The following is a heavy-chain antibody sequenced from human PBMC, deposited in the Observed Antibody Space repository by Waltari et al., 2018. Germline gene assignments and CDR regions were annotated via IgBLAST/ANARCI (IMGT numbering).Heavy chain of an antibody. D-gene: IGHD5-12*01. CDR2: IYYSGST. CDR3: ASTFFEMATNHFDY. J-gene: IGHJ4*02. V-gene: IGHV4-39*01. Sequence: QLQLQESGPGLVKPSETLSLTCTVSGGSISSSSYYWGWIRQPPGKGLEWIGSIYYSGSTYYNPALKSRVTISVDTSKNQFSLKLSSVTAADTAVYYCASTFFEMATNHFDYWGQGTLVTVSS. CDR1: GGSISSSSYY.